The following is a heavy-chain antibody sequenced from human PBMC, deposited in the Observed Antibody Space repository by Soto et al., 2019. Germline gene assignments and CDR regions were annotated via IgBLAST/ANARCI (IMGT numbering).Heavy chain of an antibody. CDR1: GFSLSTSGMC. D-gene: IGHD3-10*01. CDR3: ARIPIRGVIDYYYGMDV. V-gene: IGHV2-70*01. CDR2: IDWDDDK. J-gene: IGHJ6*02. Sequence: SGPTLVNPXQTLTLTCTFSGFSLSTSGMCVSWIRQPPGKALEWLALIDWDDDKYYSTSLKTRLTISKDTSKNQVVLTMTNMDPVDTATYYCARIPIRGVIDYYYGMDVWGQGTTVTVSS.